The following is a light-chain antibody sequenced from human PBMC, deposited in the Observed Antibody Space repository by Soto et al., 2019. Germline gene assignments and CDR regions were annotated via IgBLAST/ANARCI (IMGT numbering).Light chain of an antibody. CDR1: SSNIGSNT. V-gene: IGLV1-44*01. J-gene: IGLJ1*01. Sequence: QSVLTQPPSASGTPGQRVTISCSGSSSNIGSNTVNWYQQLPGTAPKLLIYSNNHRPSGVPDRFSGSKSGTSASLAISGLQSEDEADYHCAAWDDSLNGYVFGTGTKVTVL. CDR3: AAWDDSLNGYV. CDR2: SNN.